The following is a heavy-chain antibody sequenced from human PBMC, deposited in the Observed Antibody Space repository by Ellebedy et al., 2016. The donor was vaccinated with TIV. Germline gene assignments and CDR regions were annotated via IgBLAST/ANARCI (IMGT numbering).Heavy chain of an antibody. CDR2: T. J-gene: IGHJ6*02. V-gene: IGHV5-51*01. CDR3: ARHRDDSMDV. D-gene: IGHD3-3*01. Sequence: TRYSPSFQGQVTISADKSISTAYLQWSSLKASDTAMYYCARHRDDSMDVWGQGTTVTVSS.